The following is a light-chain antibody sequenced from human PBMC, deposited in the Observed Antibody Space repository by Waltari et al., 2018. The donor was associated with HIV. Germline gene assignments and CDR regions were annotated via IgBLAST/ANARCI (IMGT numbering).Light chain of an antibody. CDR1: SFPHQF. CDR2: KDS. CDR3: QSADNSGTYVV. J-gene: IGLJ2*01. V-gene: IGLV3-25*03. Sequence: SYELTQPPSVPVSPGPTARITCPGDSFPHQFCHWYQQKPGQAPVLVIYKDSERPSGIPERFSGSSSGTTVTLTISGVQAEDEADYYCQSADNSGTYVVFGGGTKLTVL.